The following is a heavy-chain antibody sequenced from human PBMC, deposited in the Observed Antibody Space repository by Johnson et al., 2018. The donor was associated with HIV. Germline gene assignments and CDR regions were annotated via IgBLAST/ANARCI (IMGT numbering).Heavy chain of an antibody. J-gene: IGHJ3*02. D-gene: IGHD5-24*01. V-gene: IGHV3-30*18. Sequence: QVQLVESGGGLVQPGGSLRLSCAASGFTFSSYDMHWVRQATGKGLEWVAVISYDGSNKYYADSVKGRFTISRDNSKNTLYLRMNSLRVEDTAVYYCAKERGKRWLHPRDAFDIWGQGTMVTVSS. CDR1: GFTFSSYD. CDR3: AKERGKRWLHPRDAFDI. CDR2: ISYDGSNK.